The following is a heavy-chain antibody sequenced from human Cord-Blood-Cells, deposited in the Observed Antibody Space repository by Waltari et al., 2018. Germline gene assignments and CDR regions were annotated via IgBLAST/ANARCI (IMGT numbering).Heavy chain of an antibody. D-gene: IGHD1-1*01. CDR2: IYYSGST. CDR3: ARKGWIYNPPIGFDY. Sequence: QLQLQESGPGLVKPSETLSLTCTVSGGSISSSSYYWGWIRQPPGKGLEWIGSIYYSGSTYYNPSLKSRVTISVDTSKNQFSLKLSSVTAADTAVYYCARKGWIYNPPIGFDYWGQGTLVTVSS. J-gene: IGHJ4*02. CDR1: GGSISSSSYY. V-gene: IGHV4-39*01.